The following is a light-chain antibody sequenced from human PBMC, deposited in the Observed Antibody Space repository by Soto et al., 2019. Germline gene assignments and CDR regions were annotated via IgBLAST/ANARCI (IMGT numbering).Light chain of an antibody. CDR2: GSN. CDR1: TSNIGSNS. V-gene: IGLV1-44*01. J-gene: IGLJ2*01. CDR3: QSYDSDFVV. Sequence: HSVLSQPPSASGAPGQRVTISCSGSTSNIGSNSVNWYQHIPGTAPKLLIYGSNKRPSGVPDRFSASKSGTSASLAISGLQSEDEADYYCQSYDSDFVVFGGGTKLTVL.